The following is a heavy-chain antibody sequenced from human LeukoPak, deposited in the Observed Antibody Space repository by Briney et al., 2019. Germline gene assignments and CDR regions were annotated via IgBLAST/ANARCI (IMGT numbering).Heavy chain of an antibody. J-gene: IGHJ4*02. CDR3: ARAVVTAAIYDFQFDY. CDR2: ISYTGST. CDR1: GGSIGSCGYH. V-gene: IGHV4-31*01. Sequence: SETLSLTCTVSGGSIGSCGYHWNWIRQHPGKGLEWIGYISYTGSTNYNPSLKSLPTISLDTSKNQFSLTLSSVTAADTAVYYCARAVVTAAIYDFQFDYWGQGTLVTVSS. D-gene: IGHD2-2*02.